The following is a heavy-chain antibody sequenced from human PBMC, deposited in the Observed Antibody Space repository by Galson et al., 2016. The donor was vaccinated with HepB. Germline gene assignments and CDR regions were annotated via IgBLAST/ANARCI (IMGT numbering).Heavy chain of an antibody. J-gene: IGHJ5*02. D-gene: IGHD5-18*01. CDR1: GGSISSSSYY. V-gene: IGHV4-39*01. CDR3: ARHLKIQLWLRGNWFDP. CDR2: IYYSGST. Sequence: LSLTCTVSGGSISSSSYYWGWIRQPPGKGLEWIGSIYYSGSTYYNPSLKSRVTISVDTSKNQFSLKLNSVTAADTAVYYCARHLKIQLWLRGNWFDPWGQGTLVTVSS.